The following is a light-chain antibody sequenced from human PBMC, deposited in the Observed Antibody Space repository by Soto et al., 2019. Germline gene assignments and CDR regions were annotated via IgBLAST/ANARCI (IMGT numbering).Light chain of an antibody. CDR2: DVS. CDR1: SSDVGGYNY. J-gene: IGLJ1*01. V-gene: IGLV2-14*01. CDR3: TSYTSSSTYV. Sequence: QSALTQPASVSGSPGQSITISCTGTSSDVGGYNYVSWYQQHPGKAPKLMIYDVSNRPSGVSNRFSGSKSGNTASLTISGLQAEDEADYYCTSYTSSSTYVFGTATKVPVL.